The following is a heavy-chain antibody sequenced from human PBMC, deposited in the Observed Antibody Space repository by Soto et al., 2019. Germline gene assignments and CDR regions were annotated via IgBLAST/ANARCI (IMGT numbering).Heavy chain of an antibody. D-gene: IGHD3-10*01. Sequence: EVQLLESGGGLVQPGGSLRLSCAASGFSFRNYAMSWDRQAPGKGLEWISTLTGSSSNIYYADSVKGRFAISRDNSRNTLYLQMNSLTAEDTAVYYCPNGQATYGPLTHDYWGQGTLVNVSS. CDR3: PNGQATYGPLTHDY. V-gene: IGHV3-23*01. CDR1: GFSFRNYA. J-gene: IGHJ4*02. CDR2: LTGSSSNI.